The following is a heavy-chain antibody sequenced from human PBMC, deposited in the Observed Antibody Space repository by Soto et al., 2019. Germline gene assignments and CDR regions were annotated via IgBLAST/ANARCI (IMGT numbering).Heavy chain of an antibody. CDR1: GGSMSSSSYY. J-gene: IGHJ6*02. V-gene: IGHV4-39*01. D-gene: IGHD3-9*01. CDR2: IYYSGST. Sequence: SDTLYVTCTVSGGSMSSSSYYWAWIRQPPGKGLEWIGSIYYSGSTYYNPSLKSRVTISVDTSKNQFSLKLSSVTAADTAVYYCARQEADYDILTGYYRTYGMDVWGQGTTVTVSS. CDR3: ARQEADYDILTGYYRTYGMDV.